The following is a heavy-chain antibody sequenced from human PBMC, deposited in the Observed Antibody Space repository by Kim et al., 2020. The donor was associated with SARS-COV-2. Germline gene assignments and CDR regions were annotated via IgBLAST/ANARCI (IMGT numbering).Heavy chain of an antibody. CDR2: INHSGST. J-gene: IGHJ5*02. V-gene: IGHV4-34*01. CDR1: GGSFSGYY. D-gene: IGHD5-18*01. Sequence: SETLSLTCAVYGGSFSGYYWSWIRQPPGKGLEWIGEINHSGSTNYNPSLKSRVTISVDTSKNQFSLKLSSVTAADTAVYYCARVTLRSWFDPWGQGTLVTVSS. CDR3: ARVTLRSWFDP.